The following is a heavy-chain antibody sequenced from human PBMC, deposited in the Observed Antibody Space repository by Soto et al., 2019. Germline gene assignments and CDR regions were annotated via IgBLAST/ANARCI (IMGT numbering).Heavy chain of an antibody. J-gene: IGHJ6*03. V-gene: IGHV4-61*08. Sequence: SETLSLTCTVSGGSIGRGDYYWSWIRQHPGKGLEWIGYIYYSGTTNYNPSLKSRVTISVDTSKNQFSLKLSSVTAADTAVYYCARHKVPARGLKNTPPTYYYMDVWGKGTTVTVSS. D-gene: IGHD2-2*01. CDR2: IYYSGTT. CDR3: ARHKVPARGLKNTPPTYYYMDV. CDR1: GGSIGRGDYY.